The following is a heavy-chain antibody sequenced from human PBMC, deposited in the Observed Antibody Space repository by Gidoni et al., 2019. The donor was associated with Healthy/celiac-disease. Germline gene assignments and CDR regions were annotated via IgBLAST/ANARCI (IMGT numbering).Heavy chain of an antibody. D-gene: IGHD5-12*01. CDR2: ISWNSGSI. Sequence: EVQLVESGGGLVQPGRSLRLSCAASGFTCDDYAMHWVRQAPGKGLEWVSGISWNSGSIGYADSVKGRFTISRDNAKNSLYLQMNSLRAEDTALYYCAKGLYSGYDAHFDYWGQGTLVTVSS. J-gene: IGHJ4*02. V-gene: IGHV3-9*01. CDR3: AKGLYSGYDAHFDY. CDR1: GFTCDDYA.